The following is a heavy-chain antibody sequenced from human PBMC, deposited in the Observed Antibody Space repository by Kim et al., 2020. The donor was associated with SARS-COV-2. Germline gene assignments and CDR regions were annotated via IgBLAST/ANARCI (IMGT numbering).Heavy chain of an antibody. Sequence: SETLSLTCTVSGGSISSYYWSWIRQPPGKGLEWIGYIYYSGSTNYNPSLKSRVTISVDTSKNQFSLKLSSVTAADTAVYYCARGRGRELPPSPLYGMDVWGQGTTVTVSS. D-gene: IGHD1-26*01. CDR3: ARGRGRELPPSPLYGMDV. CDR2: IYYSGST. CDR1: GGSISSYY. V-gene: IGHV4-59*01. J-gene: IGHJ6*02.